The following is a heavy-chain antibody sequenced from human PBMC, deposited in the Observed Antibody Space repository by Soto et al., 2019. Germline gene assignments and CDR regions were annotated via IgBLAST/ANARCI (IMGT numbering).Heavy chain of an antibody. CDR2: IYYSGST. CDR1: GGSISSSSYY. J-gene: IGHJ6*03. D-gene: IGHD3-16*01. V-gene: IGHV4-39*01. CDR3: ARHGGRQLYMDV. Sequence: SETLSLTCTVSGGSISSSSYYWGWIRQPPGKGLEWIGSIYYSGSTYYNPSLKSRVTISVDTSKNQFSLKLSSVTAADTAVYYCARHGGRQLYMDVWGKGTTVTVSS.